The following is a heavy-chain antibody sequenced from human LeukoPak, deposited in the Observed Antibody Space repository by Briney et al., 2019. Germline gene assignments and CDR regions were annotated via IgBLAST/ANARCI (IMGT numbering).Heavy chain of an antibody. CDR3: ARAWGAMVSPHYYYYGMDV. J-gene: IGHJ6*02. CDR2: ISAYNGNT. D-gene: IGHD5-18*01. V-gene: IGHV1-18*01. Sequence: ASVKVSCKASGYTFTSYGISWVRQAPGQGLEWMGWISAYNGNTNSAQKLQGRVTMTTDTSTSTAYMELRSLRSDDTAVYYCARAWGAMVSPHYYYYGMDVWGQGTTVTVSS. CDR1: GYTFTSYG.